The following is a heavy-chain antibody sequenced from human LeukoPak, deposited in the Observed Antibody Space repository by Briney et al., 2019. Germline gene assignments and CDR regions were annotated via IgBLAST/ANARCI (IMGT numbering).Heavy chain of an antibody. CDR1: GGTFSNYT. Sequence: SVKVPCKTSGGTFSNYTISWVRQAPGQGLEWMGGIIPIFGTANYAQKFQGRVTITADKSTSTACMELSSLRSDDTAVYYCARVRIRDGYNLFVGAFDIWGQGTMVTVSS. J-gene: IGHJ3*02. CDR3: ARVRIRDGYNLFVGAFDI. CDR2: IIPIFGTA. D-gene: IGHD5-24*01. V-gene: IGHV1-69*06.